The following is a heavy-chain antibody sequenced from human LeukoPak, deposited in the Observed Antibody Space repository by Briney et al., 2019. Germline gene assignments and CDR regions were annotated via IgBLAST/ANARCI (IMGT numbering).Heavy chain of an antibody. CDR3: ARAYCSGVTCYHSRGWFDP. CDR1: GFTVSSNY. Sequence: PGGSLRLSCAASGFTVSSNYMSWVRQAPGKGLEWVSIIYSGGSTFYADSVKGRFTISRDNSKNTLYLQMNSLRAEDTAVYYCARAYCSGVTCYHSRGWFDPWGQGTLVTVSS. J-gene: IGHJ5*02. D-gene: IGHD2-15*01. V-gene: IGHV3-53*01. CDR2: IYSGGST.